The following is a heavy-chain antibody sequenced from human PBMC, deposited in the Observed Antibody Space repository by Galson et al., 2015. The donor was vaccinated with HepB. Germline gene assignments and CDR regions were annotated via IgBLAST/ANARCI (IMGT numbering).Heavy chain of an antibody. CDR2: ISAYNGNT. CDR3: ARASSVLRFLEWLRRSGWFDP. V-gene: IGHV1-18*04. D-gene: IGHD3-3*01. Sequence: SVKVSCKASGYTFTSYGISWVRQAPGQGLEWMGWISAYNGNTNYAQKLQGRVTMTTDTSTSTAYMELRSLRSDDTAVYYCARASSVLRFLEWLRRSGWFDPWGQGTLVTVSS. J-gene: IGHJ5*02. CDR1: GYTFTSYG.